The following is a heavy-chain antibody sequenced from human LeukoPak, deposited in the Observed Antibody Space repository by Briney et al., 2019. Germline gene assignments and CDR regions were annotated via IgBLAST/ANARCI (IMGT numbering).Heavy chain of an antibody. CDR1: GLTVNDNY. V-gene: IGHV3-53*01. CDR3: ARANPVYGDFDY. Sequence: GGSLRLSCALSGLTVNDNYMSWVRQAPGKGLEWVSLIFPDGQTYYADFVQGRFSISRDMSRNILFLDMSSLRAEDTAVFFCARANPVYGDFDYWGQGTLVTVSS. D-gene: IGHD4-17*01. J-gene: IGHJ4*02. CDR2: IFPDGQT.